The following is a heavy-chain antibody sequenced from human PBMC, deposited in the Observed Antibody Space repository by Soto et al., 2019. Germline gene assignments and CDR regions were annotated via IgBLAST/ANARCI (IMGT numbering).Heavy chain of an antibody. Sequence: GGSLRLSCAASGFAFSSFEMNWVRQAPGKGLEWVSYISSSGTIYYADSVKGRFTISRDNAKSSLFLQMNSLRAEDTAVYYCVKDRGRRTYDYWGPGTLVTVSS. J-gene: IGHJ4*02. CDR2: ISSSGTI. CDR3: VKDRGRRTYDY. V-gene: IGHV3-48*03. D-gene: IGHD1-7*01. CDR1: GFAFSSFE.